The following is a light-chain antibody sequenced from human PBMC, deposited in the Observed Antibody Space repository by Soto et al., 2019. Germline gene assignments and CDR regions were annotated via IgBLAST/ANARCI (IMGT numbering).Light chain of an antibody. V-gene: IGKV3-11*01. CDR3: QQRRTWPWT. J-gene: IGKJ1*01. CDR2: DAS. Sequence: DSVLTQSPGTLSLSPGERATLSCRASQSVYTFLAWYQQKPGQAPRLLIYDASNRATGIPARFSGSGSGTDLTLTISSLEAEDSAVYYCQQRRTWPWTFGQGTKLEIK. CDR1: QSVYTF.